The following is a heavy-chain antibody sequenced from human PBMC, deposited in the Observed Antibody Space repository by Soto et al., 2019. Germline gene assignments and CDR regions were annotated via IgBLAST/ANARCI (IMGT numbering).Heavy chain of an antibody. J-gene: IGHJ3*02. CDR2: ISYDGSNK. Sequence: QVQLVESGGGVVQPGRSLRLSCAASGFTFSSYAMHWVRQAPGKGLEWGAVISYDGSNKYYADSVKGRFTISRDNSKNTLYLQMNSLRAEDTAVYYCASGITMIVVVDHDAFDIWGQGTMVTVSS. CDR3: ASGITMIVVVDHDAFDI. CDR1: GFTFSSYA. V-gene: IGHV3-30-3*01. D-gene: IGHD3-22*01.